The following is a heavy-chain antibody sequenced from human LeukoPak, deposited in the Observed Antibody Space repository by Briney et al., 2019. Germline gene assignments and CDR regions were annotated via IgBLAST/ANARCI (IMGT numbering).Heavy chain of an antibody. J-gene: IGHJ4*02. D-gene: IGHD6-13*01. Sequence: PSETLSLTCTVSGGSISSYYWSWIRQPAGKGLEWIGRIYTSGSTNYNPSLKSRVTMSVDTSKNQFSLKLSSVTAADTAVYYCARQYSSSWYGKNYFDYWGQGTLVTVSS. CDR2: IYTSGST. CDR3: ARQYSSSWYGKNYFDY. V-gene: IGHV4-4*07. CDR1: GGSISSYY.